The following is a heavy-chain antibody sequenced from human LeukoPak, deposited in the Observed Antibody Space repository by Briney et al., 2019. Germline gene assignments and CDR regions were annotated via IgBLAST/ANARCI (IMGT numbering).Heavy chain of an antibody. V-gene: IGHV4-34*01. Sequence: SETLSLTCAVYGGSFSGYYWSWIRQPPGEGLEWIGEINHSGSTNYNPSLKSRVTISVDTSKNQFSLKLSSVTAADTAVYYCARRGDGYSSSWYRYFDLWGRGTLVTVSS. J-gene: IGHJ2*01. CDR2: INHSGST. D-gene: IGHD6-13*01. CDR1: GGSFSGYY. CDR3: ARRGDGYSSSWYRYFDL.